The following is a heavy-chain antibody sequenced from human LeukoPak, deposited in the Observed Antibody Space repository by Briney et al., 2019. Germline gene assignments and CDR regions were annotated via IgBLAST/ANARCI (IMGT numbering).Heavy chain of an antibody. J-gene: IGHJ4*02. CDR3: AKYPPRQYSSGWYEGVY. CDR1: GGSISSYY. CDR2: IYYSGST. D-gene: IGHD6-19*01. Sequence: SETLSLTCAVSGGSISSYYWSWIRQPPGKGLEWIGYIYYSGSTNYNPSLKSRVTISVDTSKNQFSLKLSSVTAADTAVYYCAKYPPRQYSSGWYEGVYWGQGTLVTVSS. V-gene: IGHV4-59*01.